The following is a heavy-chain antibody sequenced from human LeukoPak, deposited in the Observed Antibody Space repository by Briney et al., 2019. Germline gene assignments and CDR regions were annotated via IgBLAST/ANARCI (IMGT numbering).Heavy chain of an antibody. CDR3: ARDLYRSGWFGGFDF. Sequence: GGSLRLSCAASGFTVSSNYMSWVRQAPGKGLEWVSVIYSGGSTYYADSVKGRFTISRDNSKNTLYLQMNSLRAEDTAVYYCARDLYRSGWFGGFDFWGQGTLVTVSS. CDR2: IYSGGST. D-gene: IGHD6-19*01. J-gene: IGHJ4*02. CDR1: GFTVSSNY. V-gene: IGHV3-66*01.